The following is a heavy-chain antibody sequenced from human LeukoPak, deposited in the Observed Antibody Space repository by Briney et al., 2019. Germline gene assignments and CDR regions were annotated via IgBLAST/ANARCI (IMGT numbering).Heavy chain of an antibody. V-gene: IGHV1-69*05. CDR1: GGTFSSYA. Sequence: GASVKVSSKASGGTFSSYAISWVRQAPGQGLEWMGGIIPIFGTANYAQKFQGRVTITTDESTSTAYMELSSLRSEDTAVYYCARELVVPAAIRGGWFDPWGQGTLVTVSS. CDR2: IIPIFGTA. CDR3: ARELVVPAAIRGGWFDP. J-gene: IGHJ5*02. D-gene: IGHD2-2*01.